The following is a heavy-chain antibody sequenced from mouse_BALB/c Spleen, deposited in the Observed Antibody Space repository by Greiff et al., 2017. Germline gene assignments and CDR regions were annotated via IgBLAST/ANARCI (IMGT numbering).Heavy chain of an antibody. CDR3: ARDGSSYEWFAY. CDR2: IWAGGST. V-gene: IGHV2-9*02. D-gene: IGHD1-1*01. J-gene: IGHJ3*01. CDR1: GFSLTSYG. Sequence: QVQLKESGPGLVAPSQSLSITCTVSGFSLTSYGVHWVRQPPGKGLEWLGVIWAGGSTNYNSALMSRLSISKDNSKSQVFLKMNSLQTDDTAMYYCARDGSSYEWFAYWGQGTLVTVSA.